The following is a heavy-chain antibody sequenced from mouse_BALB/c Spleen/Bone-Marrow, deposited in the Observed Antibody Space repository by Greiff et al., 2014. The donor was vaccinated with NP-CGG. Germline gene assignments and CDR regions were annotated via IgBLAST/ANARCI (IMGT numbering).Heavy chain of an antibody. CDR3: ARALGDGYYYAMEY. D-gene: IGHD2-3*01. V-gene: IGHV1-69*02. J-gene: IGHJ4*01. CDR2: IDPSDSET. CDR1: GYTFTSYW. Sequence: VKLMESGAELVKPGAPVKLSCKASGYTFTSYWMNWVKQRPGRGLEWIGRIDPSDSETHYNQKFKDKATLTVDKSSSTAYIQLSSLTSEDSAVYYCARALGDGYYYAMEYWGQGTSVTVSS.